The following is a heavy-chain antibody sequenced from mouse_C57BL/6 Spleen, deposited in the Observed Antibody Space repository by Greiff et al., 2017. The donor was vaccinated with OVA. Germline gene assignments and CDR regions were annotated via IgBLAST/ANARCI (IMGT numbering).Heavy chain of an antibody. CDR2: INPNNGGP. CDR1: GYTFTDYN. CDR3: ARDDYLMDY. D-gene: IGHD2-4*01. J-gene: IGHJ4*01. V-gene: IGHV1-18*01. Sequence: VQLKESGPELVKPGASVKIPCKASGYTFTDYNMDWVKQSHGKSLEWIGDINPNNGGPIYNQKFKGKATLTVDKSSSTAYMELRSLTSEDTAVYYCARDDYLMDYWGQGTSVTVSS.